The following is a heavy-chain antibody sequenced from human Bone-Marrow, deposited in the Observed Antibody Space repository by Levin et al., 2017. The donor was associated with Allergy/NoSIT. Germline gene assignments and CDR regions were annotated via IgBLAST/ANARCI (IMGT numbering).Heavy chain of an antibody. CDR2: ISSSSSYI. V-gene: IGHV3-21*01. Sequence: PGGSLRLSCAASGFTFSSYSMNWVRQAPGKGLEWVSFISSSSSYIYYADSVKGRFTISRDNAKNTLYLQMNSLRAEDTAVYYCASDGSGSPPWFDPWGQGTLVTVSS. CDR1: GFTFSSYS. D-gene: IGHD3-10*01. J-gene: IGHJ5*02. CDR3: ASDGSGSPPWFDP.